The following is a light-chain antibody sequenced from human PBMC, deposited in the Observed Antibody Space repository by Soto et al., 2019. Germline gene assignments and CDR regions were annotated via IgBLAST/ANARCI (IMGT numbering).Light chain of an antibody. CDR3: QHYYSSPFT. CDR1: QSVLYSSNHKNY. Sequence: DIVMTQSPDSLAVSLGERATINCKSSQSVLYSSNHKNYLAWYQQKPGQPPKLLIYWASTRESGVPDRFSGSGSGTDFTLTISSLQAEDVAVYYCQHYYSSPFTFGQGTKLEIK. J-gene: IGKJ2*01. CDR2: WAS. V-gene: IGKV4-1*01.